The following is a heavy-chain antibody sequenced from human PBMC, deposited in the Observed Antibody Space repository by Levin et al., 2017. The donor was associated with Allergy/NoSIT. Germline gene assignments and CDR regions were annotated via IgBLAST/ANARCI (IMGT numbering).Heavy chain of an antibody. Sequence: PGGSLRLSCAASGFTFSSYAMSWVRQAPGKGLEWVSAISGSGGSTYYADSVKGRFTISRDNSKNTLYLQMSSLRAEDTAVYYCAKDPMVRGVLIIGYFQNWGQGTLVTVSS. D-gene: IGHD3-10*01. CDR2: ISGSGGST. J-gene: IGHJ1*01. CDR1: GFTFSSYA. CDR3: AKDPMVRGVLIIGYFQN. V-gene: IGHV3-23*01.